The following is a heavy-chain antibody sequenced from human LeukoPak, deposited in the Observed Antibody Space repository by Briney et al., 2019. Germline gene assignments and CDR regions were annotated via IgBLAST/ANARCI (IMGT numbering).Heavy chain of an antibody. CDR1: GGTFSSYA. CDR2: INTNTGDP. D-gene: IGHD6-13*01. CDR3: ARDRRAFSSSWFDY. V-gene: IGHV7-4-1*02. Sequence: ASVKVSCKASGGTFSSYAISWVRQAPGQGLEWMGWINTNTGDPTYAQGFTGRFVFSLDTSVSTAYLQISSLKAEDTAVYYCARDRRAFSSSWFDYWGQGTLVTVSS. J-gene: IGHJ4*02.